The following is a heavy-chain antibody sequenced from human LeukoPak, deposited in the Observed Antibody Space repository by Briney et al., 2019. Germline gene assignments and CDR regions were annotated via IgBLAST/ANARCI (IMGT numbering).Heavy chain of an antibody. D-gene: IGHD3-22*01. CDR1: GFTFDDYG. J-gene: IGHJ4*02. Sequence: GGSLRLSFAASGFTFDDYGMSWVRQAPGKGLEWVSAISGSGGSTYYADSVKGRFTISRDNSKNTLYLQMNSLRAEDTAVYYCAKDVHYDSSGYYVYWGQGTLVTVSS. V-gene: IGHV3-23*01. CDR2: ISGSGGST. CDR3: AKDVHYDSSGYYVY.